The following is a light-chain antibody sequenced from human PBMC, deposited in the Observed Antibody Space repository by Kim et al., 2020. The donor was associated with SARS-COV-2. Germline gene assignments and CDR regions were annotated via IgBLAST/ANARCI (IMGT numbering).Light chain of an antibody. CDR2: DAS. J-gene: IGKJ2*01. Sequence: SESVGDRVSISCQADQDITKLLRWDQQIPGRAPKLLVYDASKWERGDPIRFSGRGSARHFTLTIGGLQPEDVATYYCQQYDNVPYTFGQGTKLEI. V-gene: IGKV1-33*01. CDR1: QDITKL. CDR3: QQYDNVPYT.